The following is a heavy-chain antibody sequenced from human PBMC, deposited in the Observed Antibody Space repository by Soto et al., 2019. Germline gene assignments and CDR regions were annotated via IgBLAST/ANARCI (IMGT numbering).Heavy chain of an antibody. D-gene: IGHD1-1*01. V-gene: IGHV4-39*01. J-gene: IGHJ4*02. Sequence: QLQLEESGPGLVKPSETLSLTCAVSGGSVSGSYYYWAWLRQSPGKGPEWIGSVFHTGFTSYNPSLESRGSVSVDTSKSQFSLKLSAVTASDTAVYYCATSQKGYNWNYFDHWGQGALVTVSS. CDR2: VFHTGFT. CDR3: ATSQKGYNWNYFDH. CDR1: GGSVSGSYYY.